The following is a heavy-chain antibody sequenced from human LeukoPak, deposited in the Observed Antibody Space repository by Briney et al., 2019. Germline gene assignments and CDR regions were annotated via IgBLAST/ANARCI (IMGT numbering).Heavy chain of an antibody. J-gene: IGHJ4*02. CDR2: ISGSGGST. V-gene: IGHV3-21*01. Sequence: ETLSLTCAVSGVSISTNTWWSWVRQTPGKGLEWVSAISGSGGSTYYADSVKGRFTISRDNAKNSLYLQMNSLRAEDTAVYYCARQGKAVAGGFDSWGQGTLVTVSS. D-gene: IGHD6-19*01. CDR3: ARQGKAVAGGFDS. CDR1: GVSISTNT.